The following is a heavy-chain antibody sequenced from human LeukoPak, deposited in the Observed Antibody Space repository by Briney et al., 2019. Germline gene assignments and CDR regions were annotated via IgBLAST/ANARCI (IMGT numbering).Heavy chain of an antibody. V-gene: IGHV1-18*01. J-gene: IGHJ4*02. CDR2: ISAYNGNT. D-gene: IGHD3-9*01. CDR3: ARDSYDILTGYSDY. Sequence: GASVKVSCKASGYTFTSYGISWVRQAPGQGLEWMGWISAYNGNTNYAQKLQGRVTMTTDTSTSTAYMELRSLRSDDTAVYYCARDSYDILTGYSDYWGQGTLVTVSS. CDR1: GYTFTSYG.